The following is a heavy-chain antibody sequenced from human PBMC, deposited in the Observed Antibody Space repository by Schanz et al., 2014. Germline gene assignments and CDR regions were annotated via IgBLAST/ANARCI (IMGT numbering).Heavy chain of an antibody. Sequence: VQLVESGGGLVQPGGSLRLSCTASGFTFSSYGMHWVRQAPGKGLEWVAVIWYDGSNKYYADSVTGRFTISRDNSKNTLYLQMNGLRGEDTAVYYCAKDLDANYFDYWGQGILGTVSS. CDR2: IWYDGSNK. CDR3: AKDLDANYFDY. J-gene: IGHJ4*02. D-gene: IGHD1-1*01. V-gene: IGHV3-30*02. CDR1: GFTFSSYG.